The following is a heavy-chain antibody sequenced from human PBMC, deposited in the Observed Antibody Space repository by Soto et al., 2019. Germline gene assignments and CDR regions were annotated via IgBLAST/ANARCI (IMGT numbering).Heavy chain of an antibody. V-gene: IGHV4-30-4*01. J-gene: IGHJ4*02. CDR3: ARGPEFVYFDY. Sequence: SETLSLTCTVSGGSISSGDYYWSWIRQPPGKGLEWIGYIYYSGSTYYNPSLKSRVTISVDTSKNQFSLKLSSVTAADTAVYYCARGPEFVYFDYWGPGTLVTVSS. CDR1: GGSISSGDYY. CDR2: IYYSGST. D-gene: IGHD2-21*01.